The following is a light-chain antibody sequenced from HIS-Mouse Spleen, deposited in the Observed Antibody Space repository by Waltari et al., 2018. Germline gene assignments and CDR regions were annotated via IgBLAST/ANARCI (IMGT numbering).Light chain of an antibody. J-gene: IGKJ2*01. CDR2: DAS. CDR1: QDISNY. CDR3: QQYDNVYT. Sequence: IKMTQSPSSLSASVGDRVTITCQVSQDISNYLNWYQQKPGKAPKLLFYDASNLETGVPSRFSGSGSETDFTFTISSLQPEDIATYYCQQYDNVYTFGQGTKLEIK. V-gene: IGKV1-33*01.